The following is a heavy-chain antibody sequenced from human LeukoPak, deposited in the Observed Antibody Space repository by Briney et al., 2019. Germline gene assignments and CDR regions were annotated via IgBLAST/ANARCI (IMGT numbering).Heavy chain of an antibody. D-gene: IGHD2/OR15-2a*01. Sequence: PSETLSLTCTVSGGSISSSSYYWGWIRQPPGKGLEWIGSIYYSGSTYYNPSLKSRVTISVDTSKNQFSLKLSSVTAADTAVYYCARGETRTPALIGYYYMDVWGKGTTVTVSS. CDR2: IYYSGST. CDR3: ARGETRTPALIGYYYMDV. V-gene: IGHV4-39*07. CDR1: GGSISSSSYY. J-gene: IGHJ6*03.